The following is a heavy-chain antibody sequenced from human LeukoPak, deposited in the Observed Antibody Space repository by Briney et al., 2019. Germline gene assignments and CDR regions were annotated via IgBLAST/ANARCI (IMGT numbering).Heavy chain of an antibody. D-gene: IGHD6-6*01. V-gene: IGHV3-33*01. CDR2: VWHDGSNK. Sequence: GGSLRLSCAASGFSLSSFAMHWVRQAPGKGLEWVAVVWHDGSNKYYADSVKGRFTVSRDNSKNTLFLQMNSLRAEDTAVYYCARAHSGSSVFDYWGQGTLVTVSS. J-gene: IGHJ4*02. CDR3: ARAHSGSSVFDY. CDR1: GFSLSSFA.